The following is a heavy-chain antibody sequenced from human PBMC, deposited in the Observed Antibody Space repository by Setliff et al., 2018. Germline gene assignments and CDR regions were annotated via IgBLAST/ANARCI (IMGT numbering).Heavy chain of an antibody. J-gene: IGHJ4*02. CDR1: GYTFTSYD. D-gene: IGHD6-19*01. CDR3: ARDRRRYSSGWSLFDY. CDR2: MNPNSGNT. V-gene: IGHV1-8*02. Sequence: GASVKVSCKASGYTFTSYDINWVRQATGQGLEWMGWMNPNSGNTGYAQKFQGRVTMTRNTSISTAYMELNSLRPEDTAVYYCARDRRRYSSGWSLFDYWGQGTLVTVSS.